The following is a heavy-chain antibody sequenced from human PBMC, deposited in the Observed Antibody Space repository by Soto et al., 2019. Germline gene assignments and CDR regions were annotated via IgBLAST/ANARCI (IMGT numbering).Heavy chain of an antibody. CDR3: AKDRVAATFISYFDY. Sequence: GGSLRLSCAASGFTFSNFGMNLVRQAPGKGLEWVSVISGSGASTYYADSVKGRFTISRDNSKNTLYLQMNSLRAEDTALYYCAKDRVAATFISYFDYCGQGNLVTVS. CDR1: GFTFSNFG. D-gene: IGHD1-26*01. J-gene: IGHJ4*02. V-gene: IGHV3-23*01. CDR2: ISGSGAST.